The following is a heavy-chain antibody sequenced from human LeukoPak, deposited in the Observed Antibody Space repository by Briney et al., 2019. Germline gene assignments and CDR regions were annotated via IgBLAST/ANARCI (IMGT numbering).Heavy chain of an antibody. CDR1: GFTFSNFW. D-gene: IGHD3-16*01. CDR3: VRDPGWGAFDI. J-gene: IGHJ3*02. V-gene: IGHV3-7*01. CDR2: INPDGSTT. Sequence: PGGSLRLSCAASGFTFSNFWMSWVRQAPGKGLEWVAIINPDGSTTGYVDSVKGRFTISRDNAKNSLCLQLNSLRAEDTAVYYCVRDPGWGAFDIWGQGTTVTVSS.